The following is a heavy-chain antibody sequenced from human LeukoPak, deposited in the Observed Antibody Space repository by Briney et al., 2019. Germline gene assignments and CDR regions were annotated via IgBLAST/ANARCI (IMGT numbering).Heavy chain of an antibody. Sequence: PSQTLSLTCTVSGGSISSGGYYWSWIRQHPGKGLEWIGYIYYSGSTYYNPSLKSRVTISVDTSKNQFSLKLSSVTAADTAVYYCARGELAARLSRYYYYYGMDVWGQGTTVTVSS. J-gene: IGHJ6*02. D-gene: IGHD6-6*01. CDR3: ARGELAARLSRYYYYYGMDV. CDR1: GGSISSGGYY. CDR2: IYYSGST. V-gene: IGHV4-31*03.